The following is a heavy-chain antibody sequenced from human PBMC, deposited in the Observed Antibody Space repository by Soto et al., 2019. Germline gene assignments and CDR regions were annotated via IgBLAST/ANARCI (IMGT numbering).Heavy chain of an antibody. D-gene: IGHD3-22*01. V-gene: IGHV2-5*01. CDR3: AHTKDSSSFLTS. Sequence: ESGPTLVNPTQTLTLTSSFSGFSLSVYGVRVIWFRQPPGETLEWLALIHWNDDKRYSPYLKSRLTITKDTSKNQVVLTLTNLDPLDTGTYFCAHTKDSSSFLTSWGQGILVTVSS. CDR2: IHWNDDK. CDR1: GFSLSVYGVR. J-gene: IGHJ5*02.